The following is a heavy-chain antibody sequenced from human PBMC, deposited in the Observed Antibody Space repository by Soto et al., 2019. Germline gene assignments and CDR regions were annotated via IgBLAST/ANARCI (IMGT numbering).Heavy chain of an antibody. CDR2: IYYSGST. CDR1: GGSISSGGYY. Sequence: QVQLQESGPGLVKPSQTLSLTCTVSGGSISSGGYYWSWIRQHPGKGLEWIGYIYYSGSTYYNPSPKSRVTISVDTSKNQFSLKLSSVTAADTAVYYCARGETYDFWSGYPLGYYGMDVWGQGTTVTVSS. CDR3: ARGETYDFWSGYPLGYYGMDV. V-gene: IGHV4-31*03. D-gene: IGHD3-3*01. J-gene: IGHJ6*02.